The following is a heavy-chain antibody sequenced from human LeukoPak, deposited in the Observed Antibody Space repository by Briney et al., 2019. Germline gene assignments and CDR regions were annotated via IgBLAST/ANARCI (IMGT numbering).Heavy chain of an antibody. D-gene: IGHD3-22*01. V-gene: IGHV4-59*01. Sequence: PSETLSLTCTVSGGSISSYYWSWIRQPPGKGLEWIGYIYYSGSTNYNPSLKSRVTISVDTSKNQFSLKLSSVTAADTAVYYCARGQTYYSSRIVVGSWGQGTLVTVSS. J-gene: IGHJ5*02. CDR3: ARGQTYYSSRIVVGS. CDR1: GGSISSYY. CDR2: IYYSGST.